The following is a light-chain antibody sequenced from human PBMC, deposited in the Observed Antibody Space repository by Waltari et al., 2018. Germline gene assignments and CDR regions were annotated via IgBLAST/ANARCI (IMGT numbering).Light chain of an antibody. CDR3: QQYYSTTGGT. CDR1: QSVLYSSNNKNY. J-gene: IGKJ1*01. V-gene: IGKV4-1*01. CDR2: WAS. Sequence: DIVMTQSPDSLAVSLGERATINCKSSQSVLYSSNNKNYLAWYQQKPGQPPKLLIYWASTRESGVPDRFSGSGSGTDFTLPISSLQAEDVAVYYCQQYYSTTGGTFGQGTKVEIK.